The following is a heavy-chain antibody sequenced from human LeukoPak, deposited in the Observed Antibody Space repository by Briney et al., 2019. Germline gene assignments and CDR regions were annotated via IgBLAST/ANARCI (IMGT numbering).Heavy chain of an antibody. J-gene: IGHJ3*02. V-gene: IGHV3-23*01. CDR1: GFTFSSYA. CDR3: AKRACSSTSCYRAFDI. CDR2: INGSGGST. Sequence: PGGSLRLSCAASGFTFSSYAMSWVRQAPGKGLEWVSAINGSGGSTYYADSVKGRFTISRDNSKNTLYLQMNSLRAEDTAVYYCAKRACSSTSCYRAFDIWGQGTMVTVSS. D-gene: IGHD2-2*01.